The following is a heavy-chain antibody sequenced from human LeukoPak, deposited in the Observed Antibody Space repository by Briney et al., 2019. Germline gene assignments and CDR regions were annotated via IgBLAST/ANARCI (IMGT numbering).Heavy chain of an antibody. CDR2: ISSSGTTI. CDR1: GFSFNNYE. V-gene: IGHV3-48*03. Sequence: PGGSLRLSCEASGFSFNNYEMNWVRQAPGKGLEWVSYISSSGTTIYYADSVRGRFTISRDNAKNSLHLQLNSLRAEDTAVYYCAKGLYSSGWYGAFDFWGQGTMVTVSS. D-gene: IGHD6-19*01. CDR3: AKGLYSSGWYGAFDF. J-gene: IGHJ3*01.